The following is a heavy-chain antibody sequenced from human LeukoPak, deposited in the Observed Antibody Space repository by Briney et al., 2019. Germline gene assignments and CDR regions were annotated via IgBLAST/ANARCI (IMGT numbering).Heavy chain of an antibody. CDR3: ARGRPNDYDYVWGSYRLGRAPFYYYYYMDV. Sequence: SETLSLTCTVYGGSFSSFHWSWIRQPPGKELEWIGEIRHTGQTNYNPSLKSRVTISVDTSKNQFSLNMSSVTAADTAVYYCARGRPNDYDYVWGSYRLGRAPFYYYYYMDVWGKGTTVTISS. V-gene: IGHV4-34*01. CDR1: GGSFSSFH. J-gene: IGHJ6*03. D-gene: IGHD3-16*02. CDR2: IRHTGQT.